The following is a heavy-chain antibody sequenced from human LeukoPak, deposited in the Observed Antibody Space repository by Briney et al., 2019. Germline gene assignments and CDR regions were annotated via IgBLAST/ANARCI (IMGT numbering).Heavy chain of an antibody. Sequence: SETLSLTCTVSGGSISSYYWSWIRQPARKGLEWIGRIYTSGSTNYNPSLKSRVTMSVDTSKNQFSLKLSSVTAADTAVYYCARDGGTRLRFLEWLPDTTEYFQHWGQGTLVTVSS. D-gene: IGHD3-3*01. CDR3: ARDGGTRLRFLEWLPDTTEYFQH. V-gene: IGHV4-4*07. CDR1: GGSISSYY. J-gene: IGHJ1*01. CDR2: IYTSGST.